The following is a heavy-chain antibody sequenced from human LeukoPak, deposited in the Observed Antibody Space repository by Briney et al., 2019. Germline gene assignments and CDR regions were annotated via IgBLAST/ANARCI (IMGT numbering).Heavy chain of an antibody. CDR1: GFIFSNYW. CDR3: VRDGGVSGYDLLDY. D-gene: IGHD5-12*01. J-gene: IGHJ4*02. V-gene: IGHV3-7*01. Sequence: GGSLRLSCTASGFIFSNYWMTWVRQAPGKGLEWVAQINQDGSREYYIDSVKARFSISRDNARNSLSLQMNSLRAEDTAVYYCVRDGGVSGYDLLDYWGQGTLVTVSS. CDR2: INQDGSRE.